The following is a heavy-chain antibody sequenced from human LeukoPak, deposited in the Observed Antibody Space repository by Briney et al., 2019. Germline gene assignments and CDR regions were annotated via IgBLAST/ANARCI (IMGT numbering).Heavy chain of an antibody. CDR3: ARGSGYYYGDFDY. CDR2: IYYSGSP. CDR1: GGSISSSSYY. D-gene: IGHD3-22*01. V-gene: IGHV4-39*07. Sequence: PSETLSLTCTVSGGSISSSSYYWGWVRQPPGKGLEWIGSIYYSGSPYYNPSLKSRVTISVDTYKNQFSLKLSSVTAADTAVYYCARGSGYYYGDFDYWGQGTLVTVSS. J-gene: IGHJ4*02.